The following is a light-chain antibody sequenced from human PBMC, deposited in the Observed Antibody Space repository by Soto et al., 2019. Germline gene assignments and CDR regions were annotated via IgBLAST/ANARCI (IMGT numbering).Light chain of an antibody. J-gene: IGKJ4*01. CDR3: QQLNSYPLT. Sequence: DIQFTQSPSFLSASVGDRVTITCRASQGISSYLAWYQQKPGKAPKLLIYAASTLQSGVPSRFSGSGSGTEFTLTISSLQPEDFATYYCQQLNSYPLTFGGGTKWIS. V-gene: IGKV1-9*01. CDR2: AAS. CDR1: QGISSY.